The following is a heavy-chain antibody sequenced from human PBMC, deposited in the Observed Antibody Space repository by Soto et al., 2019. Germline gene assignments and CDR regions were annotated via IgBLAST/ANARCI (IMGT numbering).Heavy chain of an antibody. D-gene: IGHD2-15*01. J-gene: IGHJ4*02. V-gene: IGHV1-46*01. CDR2: INPIGGSP. CDR3: ASPSILLGWSAIGYFDY. CDR1: GYTFTSYY. Sequence: ASVKVSCKASGYTFTSYYIHWVRQAPGQGLEWMGIINPIGGSPRYAQKFQGRVTMTGDTSTNTAYMELSSLRSEDTAVYYCASPSILLGWSAIGYFDYWGQGTLVTVSS.